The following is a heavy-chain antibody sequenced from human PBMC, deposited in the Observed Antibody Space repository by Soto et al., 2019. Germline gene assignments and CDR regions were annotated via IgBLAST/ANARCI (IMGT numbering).Heavy chain of an antibody. CDR2: IYYSGST. J-gene: IGHJ6*03. Sequence: SETLCLTCTVSGGSISSYGWCWIRQPPGKGLEWIGYIYYSGSTNYNPSLKSRVTISVDTSKNQFSLKLSSVTAADTAVYYCAKATYYGLAPYMDVWGKGTTVTVSS. D-gene: IGHD3-22*01. V-gene: IGHV4-59*08. CDR3: AKATYYGLAPYMDV. CDR1: GGSISSYG.